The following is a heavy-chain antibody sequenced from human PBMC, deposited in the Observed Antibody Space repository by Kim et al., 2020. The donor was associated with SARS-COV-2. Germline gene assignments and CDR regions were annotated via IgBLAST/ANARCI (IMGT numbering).Heavy chain of an antibody. J-gene: IGHJ4*02. Sequence: VKSRITINPDTSKNQFSLQLNSVTPEDTAVYYCARASGYDFWSGYFRFDYWGQGTLVTVSS. CDR3: ARASGYDFWSGYFRFDY. D-gene: IGHD3-3*01. V-gene: IGHV6-1*01.